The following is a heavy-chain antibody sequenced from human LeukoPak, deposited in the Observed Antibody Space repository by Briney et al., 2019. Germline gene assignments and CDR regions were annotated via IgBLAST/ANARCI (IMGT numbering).Heavy chain of an antibody. D-gene: IGHD2-21*01. V-gene: IGHV1-2*02. Sequence: ASVKVSFKASGYTFTVYYMHWVRQAPGQGLEYMGWINPNSGGTNYAQKFQGRVTMTRDTSITTAYMELSRLTSDDTAVYYCARDRGDPYSFDYWGQGTMVTVSS. CDR2: INPNSGGT. J-gene: IGHJ4*02. CDR1: GYTFTVYY. CDR3: ARDRGDPYSFDY.